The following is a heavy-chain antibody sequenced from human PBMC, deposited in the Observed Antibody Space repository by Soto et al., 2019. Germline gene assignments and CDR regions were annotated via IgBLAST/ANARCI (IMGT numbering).Heavy chain of an antibody. CDR1: GFSLSTSGMC. V-gene: IGHV2-70*12. CDR2: IDWDDDK. D-gene: IGHD5-12*01. CDR3: AHSRGYSGYDSWPN. J-gene: IGHJ4*02. Sequence: VSGPTLVNPTQTLTLTCTFSGFSLSTSGMCVSWIRQPPGKALEWLARIDWDDDKYYSTSLKTRLTITKDTSKNQVVLTMTNMDPVDTATYYCAHSRGYSGYDSWPNWGKGTLVTVAS.